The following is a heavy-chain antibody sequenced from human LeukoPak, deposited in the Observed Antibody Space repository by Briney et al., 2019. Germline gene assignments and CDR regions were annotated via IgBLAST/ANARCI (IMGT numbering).Heavy chain of an antibody. Sequence: GGSLRLSCAASGFTFSSYGMHWVRQAPGKGLEWVAVISYDGSNKYYADSVKGRFTISRDNSKNTLYLQMNSLRAEDTAVHYCAKGHVDTAYNWFDPWGQGTLVTVSS. CDR3: AKGHVDTAYNWFDP. V-gene: IGHV3-30*18. CDR2: ISYDGSNK. D-gene: IGHD5-18*01. J-gene: IGHJ5*02. CDR1: GFTFSSYG.